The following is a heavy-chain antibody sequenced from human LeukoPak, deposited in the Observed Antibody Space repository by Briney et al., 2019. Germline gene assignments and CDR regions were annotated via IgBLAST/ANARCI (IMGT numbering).Heavy chain of an antibody. CDR1: GGSFSGYY. CDR2: IDSGGVT. V-gene: IGHV4-34*01. J-gene: IGHJ4*01. D-gene: IGHD1-1*01. CDR3: ARGANWYYFDY. Sequence: SETLSLTCTVSGGSFSGYYWSWIRKTPGKGLEWIGEIDSGGVTNYHPSLESRVTISLDTSKDRFSLDLRSLTAADTAVYYCARGANWYYFDYWGHGALVTVSS.